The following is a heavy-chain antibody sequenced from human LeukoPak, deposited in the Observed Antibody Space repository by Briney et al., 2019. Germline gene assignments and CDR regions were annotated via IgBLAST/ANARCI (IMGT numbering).Heavy chain of an antibody. D-gene: IGHD5-18*01. CDR3: AKDRGSGYSYGAHYYYGMDV. V-gene: IGHV3-23*01. Sequence: GGSLRLSCAASGFTFSSYAMSWVRQAPGKGLEWVSAISGSGGSTYYADSVKGRFTISRDNSKNTLYLQMNSLRAEDTAVYYCAKDRGSGYSYGAHYYYGMDVWGQGTTVTVSS. CDR2: ISGSGGST. J-gene: IGHJ6*02. CDR1: GFTFSSYA.